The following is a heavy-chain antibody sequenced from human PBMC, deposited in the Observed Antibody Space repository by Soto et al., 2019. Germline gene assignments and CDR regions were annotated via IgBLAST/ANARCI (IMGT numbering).Heavy chain of an antibody. J-gene: IGHJ4*02. V-gene: IGHV1-69*12. CDR2: IISLFGTP. CDR3: ARDLCSGYDRWDY. CDR1: GDTFTNHV. Sequence: QVQLVQSGGEVKKPGSSVKVSCKASGDTFTNHVFNWVRQAPGQGLEWMGGIISLFGTPHYAQRFQGRVTITADESTATSYMQLSSLRSEDTAVFYCARDLCSGYDRWDYWGQGTLVTVSS. D-gene: IGHD5-12*01.